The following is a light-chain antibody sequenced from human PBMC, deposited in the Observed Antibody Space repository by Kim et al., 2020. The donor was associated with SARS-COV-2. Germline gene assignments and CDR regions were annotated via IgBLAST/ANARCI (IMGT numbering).Light chain of an antibody. CDR2: RDS. CDR3: QVWDNNTWV. Sequence: SVALGQTASITCGGDNIGSKHVHWYQQKAGQAPVLVIYRDSSRPAEIPERFSGSNSGNTATLTVSRAQAGDEADYYCQVWDNNTWVFGAGTQLTV. CDR1: NIGSKH. J-gene: IGLJ3*02. V-gene: IGLV3-9*01.